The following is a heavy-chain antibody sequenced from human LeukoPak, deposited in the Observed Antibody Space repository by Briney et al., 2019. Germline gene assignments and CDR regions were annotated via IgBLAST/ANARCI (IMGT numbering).Heavy chain of an antibody. V-gene: IGHV3-48*03. CDR2: IGSSDSTI. J-gene: IGHJ4*02. CDR3: ARDRARIAAAGTGSGGFY. Sequence: GGSLRLSCAASGFTFSSYEMNWDRQAPGKGLEWVSYIGSSDSTIFYADSVKGRFTISRDNAKNSLYLQMNSLRAEDTAVYYCARDRARIAAAGTGSGGFYWGQRTLVTVSS. CDR1: GFTFSSYE. D-gene: IGHD6-13*01.